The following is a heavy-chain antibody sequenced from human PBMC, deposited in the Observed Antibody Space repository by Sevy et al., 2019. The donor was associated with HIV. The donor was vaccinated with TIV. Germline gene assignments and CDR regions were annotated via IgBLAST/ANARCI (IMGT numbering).Heavy chain of an antibody. J-gene: IGHJ4*02. D-gene: IGHD1-1*01. CDR1: GYTFTSYD. CDR3: ARVREQQLERLGLDY. CDR2: MSAKSGNT. Sequence: ASVKVSCKTSGYTFTSYDIHWVRQATGQGLEWMGWMSAKSGNTGYAQKFQGRVTMTRDTSISTAYMELSSLTSDDTAVYYCARVREQQLERLGLDYWGQGTLVTVSS. V-gene: IGHV1-8*01.